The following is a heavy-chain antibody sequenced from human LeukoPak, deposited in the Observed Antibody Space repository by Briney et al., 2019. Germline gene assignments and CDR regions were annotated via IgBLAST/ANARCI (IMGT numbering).Heavy chain of an antibody. Sequence: PSETLSLTCAVSGGSININTYYWGWIRQPPGKGLEWIGSIYYSGSTYYNPSLKSRVTISVDTSKNQFSLKLSSVTAADTAVYYCARASHGWYFDLWGRGTLVTVSS. D-gene: IGHD6-6*01. J-gene: IGHJ2*01. CDR3: ARASHGWYFDL. CDR2: IYYSGST. CDR1: GGSININTYY. V-gene: IGHV4-39*07.